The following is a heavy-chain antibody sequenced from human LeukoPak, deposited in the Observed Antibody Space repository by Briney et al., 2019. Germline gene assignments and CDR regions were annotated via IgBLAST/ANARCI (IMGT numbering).Heavy chain of an antibody. CDR2: IYYSGST. V-gene: IGHV4-59*08. J-gene: IGHJ4*02. Sequence: PSETLSLTCTVSGGSISSYYWSWIRQPPGKGLEWIGYIYYSGSTNYNPSLKSRVTISVDTSKNQFSLKLSSMTAADTAVYYCARQGRGDYENWGQGTLVTVSS. CDR3: ARQGRGDYEN. D-gene: IGHD4-17*01. CDR1: GGSISSYY.